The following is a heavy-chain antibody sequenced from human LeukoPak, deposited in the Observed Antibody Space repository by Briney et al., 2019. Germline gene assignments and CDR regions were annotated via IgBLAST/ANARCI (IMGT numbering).Heavy chain of an antibody. CDR3: AKDYGDFSLA. Sequence: PSETLSLTCSVSGGSITSSSYYWGWVRQPPGKGLEWIGTIYHSGSPCYNPSLKSRVTISGDTSKNQFSLKLSSVTTADTAVYYCAKDYGDFSLAWGQGTLVTVSS. V-gene: IGHV4-39*02. CDR1: GGSITSSSYY. D-gene: IGHD4-17*01. CDR2: IYHSGSP. J-gene: IGHJ5*02.